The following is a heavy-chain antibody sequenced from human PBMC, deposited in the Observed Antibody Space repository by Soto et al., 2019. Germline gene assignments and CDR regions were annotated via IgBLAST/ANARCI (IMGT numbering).Heavy chain of an antibody. D-gene: IGHD1-20*01. V-gene: IGHV4-39*01. Sequence: PSETLSLTCTVSGGSISSSSYYWGWIRQPPGKGLEWIGSIYYSGSTYYNPSLKSRVTISVDTSKNQFSLKLSSVTAADTAVYYCARQGRSGAAGNWNPDYWGQGTLVTVPQ. CDR2: IYYSGST. CDR1: GGSISSSSYY. CDR3: ARQGRSGAAGNWNPDY. J-gene: IGHJ4*02.